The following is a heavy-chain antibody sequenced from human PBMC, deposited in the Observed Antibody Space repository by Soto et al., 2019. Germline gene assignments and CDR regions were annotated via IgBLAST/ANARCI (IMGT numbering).Heavy chain of an antibody. CDR3: ARRAAKGTQHVFDY. CDR2: IYPGDSDA. V-gene: IGHV5-51*01. CDR1: AYSFSSYW. J-gene: IGHJ4*02. Sequence: PGESLKISCKGSAYSFSSYWIAWVRQMPGKGLEWMGIIYPGDSDARYSPSFQGQVTVSADKSISTAYLQWSSLKASDTAMYFCARRAAKGTQHVFDYWGQGTLVTVSS. D-gene: IGHD6-13*01.